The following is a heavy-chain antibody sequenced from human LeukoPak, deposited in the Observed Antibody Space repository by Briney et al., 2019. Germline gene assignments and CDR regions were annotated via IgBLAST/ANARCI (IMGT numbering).Heavy chain of an antibody. Sequence: PGGSLRLSCAASGFTFSSYAMSWVRQAPGKGLERVSAISGSGGSTYYADSVKGRFTISRDNAKNSLYLQMNSLRDEDTAVYYCARGLPISVWGQGTLVTVSS. J-gene: IGHJ4*02. CDR2: ISGSGGST. CDR1: GFTFSSYA. CDR3: ARGLPISV. D-gene: IGHD3-9*01. V-gene: IGHV3-23*01.